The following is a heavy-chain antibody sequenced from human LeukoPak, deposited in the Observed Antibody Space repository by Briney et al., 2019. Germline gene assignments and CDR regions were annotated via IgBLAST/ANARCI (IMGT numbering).Heavy chain of an antibody. D-gene: IGHD2-15*01. CDR3: ARAIYCSGGSCYGGMDV. Sequence: ASVRVSCKASGYTFTMYYIHWVRQAPGQGLEWMGWMNPNGGNTGYAQKFQGRVTMTRNTSISTAYMELSSLRSEDTAVYYCARAIYCSGGSCYGGMDVWGQGTTVTVSS. J-gene: IGHJ6*02. CDR1: GYTFTMYY. CDR2: MNPNGGNT. V-gene: IGHV1-8*01.